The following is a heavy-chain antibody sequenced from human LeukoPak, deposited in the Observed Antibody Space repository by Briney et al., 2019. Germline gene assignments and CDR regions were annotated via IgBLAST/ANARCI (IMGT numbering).Heavy chain of an antibody. D-gene: IGHD4-17*01. V-gene: IGHV1-69*13. CDR3: ARSPYGDYAYFDY. Sequence: SVKVSCKASGGTYSSYAISWVRQGPGQGLEWMGGIIPIFGTANYAQKFQGRVTITADESTSTAYMELSSLRSEDTAVYYCARSPYGDYAYFDYWGQGTLVTVSS. CDR2: IIPIFGTA. J-gene: IGHJ4*02. CDR1: GGTYSSYA.